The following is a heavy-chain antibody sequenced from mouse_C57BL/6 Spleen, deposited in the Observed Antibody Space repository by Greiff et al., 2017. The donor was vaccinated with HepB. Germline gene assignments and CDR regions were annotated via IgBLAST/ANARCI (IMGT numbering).Heavy chain of an antibody. CDR2: IDPSDSYT. V-gene: IGHV1-59*01. CDR3: ARYYGDYFDY. Sequence: QVQLQQPGAELVRPGPSVKLSCKASGYTFTSYWMHWVKQRPGQGLEWIGVIDPSDSYTNYNQKFKGKATLTVDTSSSTAYMQLSSLTSEDSAVYYCARYYGDYFDYWGQGTTLTVSS. D-gene: IGHD1-1*01. CDR1: GYTFTSYW. J-gene: IGHJ2*01.